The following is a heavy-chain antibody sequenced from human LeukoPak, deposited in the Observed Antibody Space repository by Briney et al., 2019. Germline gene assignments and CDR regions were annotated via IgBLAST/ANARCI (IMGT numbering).Heavy chain of an antibody. V-gene: IGHV3-23*01. Sequence: GGSLRLSCAASGFTFSTYAMSWVRQAPGMRLEWVSSISDGGDSTHYADSVKGRFTISRDNSKNTLFLQMSRLTTEDTAAYYCARGAGTTVYYIDVWGNGTTVTVSS. J-gene: IGHJ6*03. D-gene: IGHD1-7*01. CDR2: ISDGGDST. CDR1: GFTFSTYA. CDR3: ARGAGTTVYYIDV.